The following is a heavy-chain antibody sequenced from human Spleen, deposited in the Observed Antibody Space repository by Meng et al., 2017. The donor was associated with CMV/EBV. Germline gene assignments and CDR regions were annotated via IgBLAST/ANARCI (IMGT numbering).Heavy chain of an antibody. V-gene: IGHV4-61*01. J-gene: IGHJ4*02. CDR1: GGSVSSGSYY. CDR3: ARDSSTSVDY. CDR2: IYYSGST. Sequence: LRLSCTVSGGSVSSGSYYWSWIRQPPGKGLEWIGYIYYSGSTNYNPSLKSRVTISVDTSKNQFSLKLSSVTAADTAVYYCARDSSTSVDYWGQGTLVTVSS. D-gene: IGHD2-2*01.